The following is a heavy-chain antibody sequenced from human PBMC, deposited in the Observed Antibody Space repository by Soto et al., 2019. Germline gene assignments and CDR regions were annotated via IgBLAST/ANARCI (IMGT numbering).Heavy chain of an antibody. CDR3: ARNGVTSPYVDY. J-gene: IGHJ4*02. CDR1: GGSISSSSYY. D-gene: IGHD3-3*01. Sequence: QLQLQESGPGLVKPSETLSLTCTVSGGSISSSSYYWGWIRKPPGKGLEWIGSISYSGSTYYNPSLKSRVTIYVDTSKNQFSLKLSSVTAADTAVYYCARNGVTSPYVDYWGQGTLVTVSS. CDR2: ISYSGST. V-gene: IGHV4-39*01.